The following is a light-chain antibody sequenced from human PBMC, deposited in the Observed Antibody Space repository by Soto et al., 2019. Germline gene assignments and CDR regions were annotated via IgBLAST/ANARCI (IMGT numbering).Light chain of an antibody. CDR2: AAS. V-gene: IGKV1-12*01. CDR3: QQANRFPLT. Sequence: DIPMTQSPSSVSASVGDRVTITCRARQGITNWLAWYQQKPGKAPKLLIYAASGLPSGFPSRFSGSGSGTDFTRTISSLQPEDFATYYCQQANRFPLTFGGGTKVEIK. CDR1: QGITNW. J-gene: IGKJ4*01.